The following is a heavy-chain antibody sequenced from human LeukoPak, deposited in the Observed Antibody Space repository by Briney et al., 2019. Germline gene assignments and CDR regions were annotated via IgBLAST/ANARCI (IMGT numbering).Heavy chain of an antibody. CDR2: IRYDGSNK. D-gene: IGHD1-26*01. J-gene: IGHJ4*02. Sequence: GGSLRLSCAASGFTFSSYGMHWVRQAPGKGLEWVAFIRYDGSNKYYADSVKGRFTISRDNSKNTVSLQMNSLRPEDTAVYYCAKADSGSYYGLGDYFDYWGQGTLVTVSS. CDR3: AKADSGSYYGLGDYFDY. V-gene: IGHV3-30*02. CDR1: GFTFSSYG.